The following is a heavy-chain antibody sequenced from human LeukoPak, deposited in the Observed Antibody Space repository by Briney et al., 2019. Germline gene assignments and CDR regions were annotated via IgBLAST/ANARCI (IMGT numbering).Heavy chain of an antibody. J-gene: IGHJ1*01. CDR2: ISGSGGST. CDR3: AKGRGFYDYVWGSYRYEYFQH. V-gene: IGHV3-23*01. Sequence: PGGSLRLSCAASGFTFSSYAMSWVRQAPGKGLEWVSAISGSGGSTYYADSVKGRFTISRDNSKNTLYLQMNSLRAEDTAVYYCAKGRGFYDYVWGSYRYEYFQHWGQGTLVTVSS. D-gene: IGHD3-16*02. CDR1: GFTFSSYA.